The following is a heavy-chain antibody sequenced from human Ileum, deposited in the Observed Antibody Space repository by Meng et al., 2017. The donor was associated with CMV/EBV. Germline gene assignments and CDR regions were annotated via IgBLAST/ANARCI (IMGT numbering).Heavy chain of an antibody. CDR2: FVPEDGET. D-gene: IGHD3-10*01. CDR1: GYTLTELS. V-gene: IGHV1-24*01. J-gene: IGHJ4*02. Sequence: QVQLVQSGAEVQKHGASVKVSCKVSGYTLTELSMHWVRQAPGKGLEWMGGFVPEDGETIYAQKFQGRVTMTEDTSTDTAHMELSSLRSEDTAVYYCATGGYYASGSPNYWGQGTLVTVSS. CDR3: ATGGYYASGSPNY.